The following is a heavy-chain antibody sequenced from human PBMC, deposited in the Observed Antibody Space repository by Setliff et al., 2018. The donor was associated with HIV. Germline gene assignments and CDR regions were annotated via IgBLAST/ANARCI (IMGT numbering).Heavy chain of an antibody. CDR3: ARGPTVTTRRVGSFDI. Sequence: PSETLSLTCTVSGGFISSYYWNWIRQPAGKGLEWIGRIYTSGSTNYNPSLKSRVTMSVDTSKNQFSLRLSSVTTADTAVYFCARGPTVTTRRVGSFDIWSQGTMVTVSS. CDR1: GGFISSYY. CDR2: IYTSGST. J-gene: IGHJ3*02. D-gene: IGHD4-17*01. V-gene: IGHV4-4*07.